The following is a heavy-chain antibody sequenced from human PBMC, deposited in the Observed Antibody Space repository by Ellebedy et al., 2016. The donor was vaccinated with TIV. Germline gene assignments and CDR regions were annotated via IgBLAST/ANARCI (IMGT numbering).Heavy chain of an antibody. V-gene: IGHV3-30*18. Sequence: GESLKISXAASGFTFSSYGMHWVRQAPGKGLEWVAVISYDGSNKYYADSVKGRFTISRDNSKNTLYLQMNSLRAEDTAVYYCAKRVPGLDYWGQGTLVTVSS. J-gene: IGHJ4*02. CDR1: GFTFSSYG. CDR3: AKRVPGLDY. CDR2: ISYDGSNK. D-gene: IGHD2-2*01.